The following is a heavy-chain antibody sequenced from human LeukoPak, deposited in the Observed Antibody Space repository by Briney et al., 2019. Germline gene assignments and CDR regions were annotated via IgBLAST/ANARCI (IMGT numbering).Heavy chain of an antibody. J-gene: IGHJ4*02. CDR1: GFTFSSFA. Sequence: PGGSLRLSCAASGFTFSSFAMSWVRQAPGKGLEWVSAISGGGHSIYYADSVKGRFTISRDNSKNTLYLQMNSLRAEDTAVYYCAKDPFGGWDYWGQGTLVTVSS. D-gene: IGHD3-16*01. CDR3: AKDPFGGWDY. V-gene: IGHV3-23*01. CDR2: ISGGGHSI.